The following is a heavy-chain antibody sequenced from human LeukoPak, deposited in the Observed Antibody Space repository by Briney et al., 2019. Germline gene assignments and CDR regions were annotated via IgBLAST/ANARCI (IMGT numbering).Heavy chain of an antibody. CDR2: VSGGSGTI. CDR1: GFTFTTYS. Sequence: GGSLRLSCAASGFTFTTYSMKWVRQAPGKGLEWISYVSGGSGTIYYADSVKGRFTISRDNAKNSLYLQLNSLTAEDTAVSYCARITVGATADYFDYWGQGTLVTVSS. CDR3: ARITVGATADYFDY. V-gene: IGHV3-48*01. D-gene: IGHD1-26*01. J-gene: IGHJ4*02.